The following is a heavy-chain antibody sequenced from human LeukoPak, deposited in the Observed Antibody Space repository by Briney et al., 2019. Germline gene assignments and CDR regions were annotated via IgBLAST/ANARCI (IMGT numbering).Heavy chain of an antibody. CDR2: ISDTVRDT. V-gene: IGHV3-23*01. J-gene: IGHJ4*02. CDR3: AKDNYGGIFAS. D-gene: IGHD4-17*01. Sequence: GGSLRLSCAASGFTFSAYGMSWVRQAPGKGLEWVSHISDTVRDTWYANSVKGRFIISRDNSRDTVYLQMRSLRPEDTALYFCAKDNYGGIFASWGQGTLVTVSS. CDR1: GFTFSAYG.